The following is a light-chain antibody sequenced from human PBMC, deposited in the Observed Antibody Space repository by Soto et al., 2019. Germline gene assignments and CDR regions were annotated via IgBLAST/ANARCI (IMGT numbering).Light chain of an antibody. Sequence: DIQMTQSPSTLSASVGDRVTITSRASHSVSEWLAWYKQQPGKATKLLIYDAYTLESGVPARFSGSGSGTEFTLTINSLQSDDFATYYCQQYETYSPTFGQGTKVDIK. CDR2: DAY. J-gene: IGKJ1*01. CDR3: QQYETYSPT. V-gene: IGKV1-5*01. CDR1: HSVSEW.